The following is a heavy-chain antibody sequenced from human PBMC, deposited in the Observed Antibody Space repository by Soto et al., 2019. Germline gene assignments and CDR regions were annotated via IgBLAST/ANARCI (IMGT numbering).Heavy chain of an antibody. CDR2: ISWNSGSI. D-gene: IGHD3-3*01. V-gene: IGHV3-9*01. CDR3: AKDQGITIFGVVIT. J-gene: IGHJ5*02. Sequence: EVQLVESGGGLVQPGRSLRLSCAASGFTFDDHAMHWVRQAPGKGLEWVSGISWNSGSIGYADSVKGRFTISRDNAKNSLYLQMNSLRAEDTALYYCAKDQGITIFGVVITWGQGTLVTVSS. CDR1: GFTFDDHA.